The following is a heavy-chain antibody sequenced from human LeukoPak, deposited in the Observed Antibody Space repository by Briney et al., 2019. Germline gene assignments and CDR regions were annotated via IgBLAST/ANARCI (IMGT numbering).Heavy chain of an antibody. Sequence: SETLSLTCTVSGGSISSSNYYWGWIRQPPGKGLEWIGCIYYSGSTSYNPSLESRVIISKDTSKNQFSLKLTSVTAADTAVYYCARDRVSSSSLQEFDFWGQGTLVTVSS. D-gene: IGHD6-6*01. CDR3: ARDRVSSSSLQEFDF. CDR1: GGSISSSNYY. J-gene: IGHJ4*02. V-gene: IGHV4-39*07. CDR2: IYYSGST.